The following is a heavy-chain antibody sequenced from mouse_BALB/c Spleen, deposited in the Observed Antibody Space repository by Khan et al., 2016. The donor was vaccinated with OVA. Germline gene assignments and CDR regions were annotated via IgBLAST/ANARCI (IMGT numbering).Heavy chain of an antibody. D-gene: IGHD4-1*01. CDR1: GFNIKDTY. CDR2: IDPANGNT. CDR3: ARDYWDVFAY. V-gene: IGHV14-3*02. J-gene: IGHJ3*01. Sequence: VQLQQSGAEPVKPGASVKMSCTASGFNIKDTYMHWVKQRPEQGLEWIGRIDPANGNTKYDPKFQGKATITTDTSSNTAYLQLSSLTSEDTAVYYCARDYWDVFAYWGQGTLVTVSA.